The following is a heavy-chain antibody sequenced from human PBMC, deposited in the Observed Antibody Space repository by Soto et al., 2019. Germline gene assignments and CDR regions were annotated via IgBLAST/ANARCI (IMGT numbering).Heavy chain of an antibody. D-gene: IGHD2-2*01. CDR1: GGSFSGYY. Sequence: NPSETLSLTCAVYGGSFSGYYWSWIRQPPGKGLEWIGEINHSGSTNYNPSLKSRVTISVDTSKNQFSLKLSSVTAADTAVYYCAPQGATCYGCYYYGMDVCGQGTMVTVSS. CDR3: APQGATCYGCYYYGMDV. J-gene: IGHJ6*02. CDR2: INHSGST. V-gene: IGHV4-34*01.